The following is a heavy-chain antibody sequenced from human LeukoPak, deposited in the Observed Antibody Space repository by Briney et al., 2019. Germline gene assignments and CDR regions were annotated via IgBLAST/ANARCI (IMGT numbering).Heavy chain of an antibody. CDR1: GDSVSSNSAA. Sequence: SQTLSLTCAISGDSVSSNSAAWNWIRQSPSRGLEWLGRTYYRSKWYNDYAVSVKSRITINPDTSKNQFSLQLSSVTAADTAVYYCARRQAGGRVPNWFDPWGQGTLVTVSS. J-gene: IGHJ5*02. D-gene: IGHD3-16*01. CDR3: ARRQAGGRVPNWFDP. CDR2: TYYRSKWYN. V-gene: IGHV6-1*01.